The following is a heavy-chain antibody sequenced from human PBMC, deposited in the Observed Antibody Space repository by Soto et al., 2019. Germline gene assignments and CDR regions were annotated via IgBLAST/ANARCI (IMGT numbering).Heavy chain of an antibody. CDR1: GFTFSDHY. V-gene: IGHV3-72*01. D-gene: IGHD5-12*01. Sequence: GGSLRLCCAASGFTFSDHYMAWVRHTPGEGLDXVARSRSKVNHYTTVYAASVKGRFSISTDNSENSLYLQMSRLKLEDTAVYYCVRGYNSFDSWGQGTMVTVSS. CDR3: VRGYNSFDS. J-gene: IGHJ3*01. CDR2: SRSKVNHYTT.